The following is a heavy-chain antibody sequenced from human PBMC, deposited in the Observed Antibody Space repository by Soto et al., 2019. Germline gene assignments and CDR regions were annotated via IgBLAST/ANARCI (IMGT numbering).Heavy chain of an antibody. CDR1: GGSISSGSYY. D-gene: IGHD6-19*01. V-gene: IGHV4-61*01. CDR2: IYYSGST. CDR3: ARGIEGWYQGRYYYGMDV. Sequence: ETLSLTCAVSGGSISSGSYYWSWIRQPPGKGLEWIGYIYYSGSTNYNPSLKSRVTISVDTSKNQFSLKLSSVTAADTAVYYCARGIEGWYQGRYYYGMDVWGQGTTVTVSS. J-gene: IGHJ6*02.